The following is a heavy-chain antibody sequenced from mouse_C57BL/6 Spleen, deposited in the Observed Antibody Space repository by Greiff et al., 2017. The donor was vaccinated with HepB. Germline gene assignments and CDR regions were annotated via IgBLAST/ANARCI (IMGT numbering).Heavy chain of an antibody. CDR2: INPSSGYT. J-gene: IGHJ3*01. CDR3: ARQFLDSSGFAWFAY. CDR1: GYTFTSYW. Sequence: QVQLQQSGAELAKPGASVKLSCKASGYTFTSYWMHWVKQRPGQGLEWIGYINPSSGYTKYNQKFKDKATMTADKSSNTAYMQLSSLTYEDSAVYSCARQFLDSSGFAWFAYWGQGTLVTVSA. V-gene: IGHV1-7*01. D-gene: IGHD3-2*02.